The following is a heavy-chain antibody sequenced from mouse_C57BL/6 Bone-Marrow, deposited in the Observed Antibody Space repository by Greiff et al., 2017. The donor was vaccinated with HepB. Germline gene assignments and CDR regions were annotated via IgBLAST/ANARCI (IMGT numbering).Heavy chain of an antibody. D-gene: IGHD1-2*01. CDR1: GYAFTNYL. J-gene: IGHJ2*01. V-gene: IGHV1-54*01. CDR3: ARRRGLRLYDLDY. CDR2: INPGSGGT. Sequence: QVHLQQSGAELVRPGTSVKVSCKASGYAFTNYLIEWVKQRPGQGLEWIGVINPGSGGTNYNEKFKGKATLTAYKSSSTAYMQLSSLTSEDSAVYFCARRRGLRLYDLDYWGQGTTLTVSS.